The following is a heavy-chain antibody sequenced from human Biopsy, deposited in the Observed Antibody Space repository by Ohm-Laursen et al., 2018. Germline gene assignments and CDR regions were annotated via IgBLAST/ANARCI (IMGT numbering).Heavy chain of an antibody. CDR1: SGSISSYY. CDR3: ATTTMDTSGWFGNYFDS. CDR2: IDYRGST. Sequence: GTLSLTWTVSSGSISSYYWSWIRQPPGKGLEWIGYIDYRGSTKYNPSLRSRVTMSIDTSRNQFSLKLSSVTAADMAVYYCATTTMDTSGWFGNYFDSWGQGTLVTVSA. V-gene: IGHV4-59*08. J-gene: IGHJ4*02. D-gene: IGHD6-19*01.